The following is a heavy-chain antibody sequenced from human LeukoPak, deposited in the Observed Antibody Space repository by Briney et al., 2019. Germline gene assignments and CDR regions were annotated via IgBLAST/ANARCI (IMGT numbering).Heavy chain of an antibody. CDR1: GGSISSYY. CDR3: ARREISSGYVYYFDY. V-gene: IGHV4-59*01. D-gene: IGHD3-22*01. Sequence: SETLSLTCTVSGGSISSYYWSWIRQPPGKGLEWIGYIYYSGSTNYNPSLKSRVTISVDTSKNQFSLKLSSVTAADTAVYYCARREISSGYVYYFDYWGQGTLVTVS. CDR2: IYYSGST. J-gene: IGHJ4*02.